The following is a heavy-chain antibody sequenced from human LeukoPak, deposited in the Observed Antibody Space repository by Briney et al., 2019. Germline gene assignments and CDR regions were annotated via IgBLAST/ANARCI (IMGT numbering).Heavy chain of an antibody. Sequence: SETLSLTCTVSGGSICSYYWSWIRQPPGKGLECIGYIYYSGSTNYNPSLKSRATISVDTSKNQFSLKLSSVTAADTAVYYCARERALYGGNPNDAFDIWGQGTMVTVSS. D-gene: IGHD4-23*01. J-gene: IGHJ3*02. CDR3: ARERALYGGNPNDAFDI. CDR1: GGSICSYY. CDR2: IYYSGST. V-gene: IGHV4-59*01.